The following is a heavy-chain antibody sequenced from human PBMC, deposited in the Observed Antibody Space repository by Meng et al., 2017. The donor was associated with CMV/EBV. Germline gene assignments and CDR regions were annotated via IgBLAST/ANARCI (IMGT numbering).Heavy chain of an antibody. J-gene: IGHJ6*02. Sequence: ETLSPTCAASGFPCSSYCMSWVRQAPGKGLEWVANIKQDGSEKCYVDSVKGRFTISRDNAKNSLYLQMNSLRAEDTAVYYCACGLYYYYGMDVWGQGTTVTVSS. CDR2: IKQDGSEK. CDR1: GFPCSSYC. D-gene: IGHD1-26*01. CDR3: ACGLYYYYGMDV. V-gene: IGHV3-7*01.